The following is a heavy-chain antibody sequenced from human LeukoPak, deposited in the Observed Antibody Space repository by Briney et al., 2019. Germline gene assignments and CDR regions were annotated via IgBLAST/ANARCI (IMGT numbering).Heavy chain of an antibody. CDR2: ISYDGSYK. CDR3: ARRGYSGYDRYFLDY. D-gene: IGHD5-12*01. CDR1: GFTFNTYW. V-gene: IGHV3-30*03. Sequence: GGSLRLSCAASGFTFNTYWMSWVRQAPGKGLEWVAVISYDGSYKYYADSVKGRFTISRDNSKNTLYLQMNSLRGEDTAVYYCARRGYSGYDRYFLDYWGQGTLVTVSS. J-gene: IGHJ4*02.